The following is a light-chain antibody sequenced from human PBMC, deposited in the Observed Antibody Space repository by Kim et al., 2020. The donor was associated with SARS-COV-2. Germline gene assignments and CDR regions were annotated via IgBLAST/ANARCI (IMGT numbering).Light chain of an antibody. CDR3: CSYAGSFYV. J-gene: IGLJ1*01. Sequence: GQSIAISCTGTSNDDINYNIVSWFKQHAGKAPQLMIYEVSKRPSGVANRFSGSKSGNTASLTISGLQAEDEADYYCCSYAGSFYVFGSGTKVTVL. V-gene: IGLV2-23*02. CDR2: EVS. CDR1: SNDDINYNI.